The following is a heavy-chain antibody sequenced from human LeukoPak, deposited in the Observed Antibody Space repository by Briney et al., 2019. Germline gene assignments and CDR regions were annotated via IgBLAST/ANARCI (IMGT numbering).Heavy chain of an antibody. V-gene: IGHV4-34*01. D-gene: IGHD3-10*01. J-gene: IGHJ1*01. CDR1: GGSFSGYY. CDR3: ARVVTMVRGVIRYFQH. CDR2: INHSGGT. Sequence: SETLSLTCAVYGGSFSGYYWSWIRQPPGKGLEWIGEINHSGGTNYNPSLKSRVTISVDTSKNQFSLKLSSVTAADTAVYYCARVVTMVRGVIRYFQHWGQGTLVTVSS.